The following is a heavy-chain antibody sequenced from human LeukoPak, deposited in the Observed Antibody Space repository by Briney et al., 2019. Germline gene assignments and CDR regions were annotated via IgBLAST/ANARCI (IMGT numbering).Heavy chain of an antibody. CDR2: IWYDASGK. V-gene: IGHV3-33*07. Sequence: GSLRLSCAAFRFTCSWYEMKWVRQAPGEGLEWVAVIWYDASGKFYADSVKGRFNNSRDNSKSTISLQMNSLRAEDTAVYYCARIRDGSMWYFDLWGRGSLVTVSS. D-gene: IGHD5-24*01. CDR1: RFTCSWYE. J-gene: IGHJ2*01. CDR3: ARIRDGSMWYFDL.